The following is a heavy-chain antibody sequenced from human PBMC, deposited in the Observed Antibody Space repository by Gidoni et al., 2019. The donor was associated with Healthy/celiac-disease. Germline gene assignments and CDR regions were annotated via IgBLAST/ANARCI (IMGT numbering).Heavy chain of an antibody. V-gene: IGHV3-43*01. D-gene: IGHD4-17*01. CDR1: GFTFYDYT. Sequence: EVQLVESGGVVVQPGGSLRLSCAASGFTFYDYTMHWVRQAPGKGREWVSLISWDGGSTYYADSVKGRFTISRDNSKNSLYLQMNSLRTEDNALYYCAKDMYSGGWTTTDYWGQGTLVTVSS. CDR3: AKDMYSGGWTTTDY. CDR2: ISWDGGST. J-gene: IGHJ4*02.